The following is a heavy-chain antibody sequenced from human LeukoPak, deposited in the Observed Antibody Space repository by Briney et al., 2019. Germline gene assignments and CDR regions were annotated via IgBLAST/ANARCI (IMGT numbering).Heavy chain of an antibody. Sequence: SVKVSCKASGGAFSSYAISWVRQAPGQGLEWMGRIIPILGIANYAQKFQGRVTITADKSTSTAYMELSSLRSEDTAVYYCARAEGPYSGSYLDYWGQGTLVTVSS. V-gene: IGHV1-69*04. CDR1: GGAFSSYA. CDR3: ARAEGPYSGSYLDY. CDR2: IIPILGIA. D-gene: IGHD1-26*01. J-gene: IGHJ4*02.